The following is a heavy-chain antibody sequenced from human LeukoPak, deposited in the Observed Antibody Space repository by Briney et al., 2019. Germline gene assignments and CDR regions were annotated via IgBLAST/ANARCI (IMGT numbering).Heavy chain of an antibody. CDR3: ASSVPPTYYYDSSGYYSFDY. J-gene: IGHJ4*02. D-gene: IGHD3-22*01. Sequence: GGSLRLSCAASGFTFSNYAMRWVRQAPGKGLEWVSGISGSGDSTYYADSVKGRFTISRDNSKNTLYLQMNSLRAEDTAVYYCASSVPPTYYYDSSGYYSFDYWGQGTLVTVSS. CDR2: ISGSGDST. CDR1: GFTFSNYA. V-gene: IGHV3-23*01.